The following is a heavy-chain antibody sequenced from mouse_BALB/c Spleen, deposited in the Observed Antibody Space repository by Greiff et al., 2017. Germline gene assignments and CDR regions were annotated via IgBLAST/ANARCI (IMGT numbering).Heavy chain of an antibody. Sequence: LVKPGASVKISCKASGYSFTGYYMHWVKQSHGKSLEWIGYISCYNGATSYNQKFKGKATFTVDTSSSTAYMQFNSLTSEDSAVYYCARSTARATLGAMDYWGQGTSVTVSS. V-gene: IGHV1S34*01. CDR1: GYSFTGYY. J-gene: IGHJ4*01. CDR2: ISCYNGAT. D-gene: IGHD3-2*01. CDR3: ARSTARATLGAMDY.